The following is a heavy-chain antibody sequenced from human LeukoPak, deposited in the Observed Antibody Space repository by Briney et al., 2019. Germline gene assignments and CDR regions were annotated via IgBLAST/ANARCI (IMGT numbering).Heavy chain of an antibody. D-gene: IGHD1/OR15-1a*01. CDR2: IYSGGTT. CDR1: GFTVSSNF. J-gene: IGHJ6*03. CDR3: ARDGYGNNYMDV. V-gene: IGHV3-53*01. Sequence: GGSLRLSCAASGFTVSSNFMSWVRQAPGKGLEWVSVIYSGGTTYYADSVKGRFTISRDNSKNTLYLQMNSLRAEDTAVYYCARDGYGNNYMDVWGKGTTVTDSS.